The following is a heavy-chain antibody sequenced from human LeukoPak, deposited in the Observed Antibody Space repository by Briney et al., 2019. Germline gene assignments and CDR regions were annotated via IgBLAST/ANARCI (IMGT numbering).Heavy chain of an antibody. J-gene: IGHJ5*02. V-gene: IGHV1-2*02. Sequence: ASVKVSCKASGYTFTGYYMHWVRQAPGQGLEWMGWINPNSGGTNYAQKFQGRVTMTRDMSTSTVYMELSSLRSEDTAVYYCARDIIGSSNWFDPWGQGTLVTVSS. CDR2: INPNSGGT. CDR3: ARDIIGSSNWFDP. CDR1: GYTFTGYY. D-gene: IGHD6-13*01.